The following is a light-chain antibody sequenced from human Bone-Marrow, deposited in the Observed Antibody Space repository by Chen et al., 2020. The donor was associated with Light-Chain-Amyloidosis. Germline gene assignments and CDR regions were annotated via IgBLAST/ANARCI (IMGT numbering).Light chain of an antibody. CDR1: DLPTKY. J-gene: IGLJ2*01. CDR3: QSADSSGTYEVI. Sequence: SYELTQPPSVSVSPGQTARITCSGDDLPTKYAYWYHQKPGQAPVLVIPRDTERPSGFSERFSGSSSGTTATFTISGVLAEDEADYHCQSADSSGTYEVIFGGGTKLTVL. V-gene: IGLV3-25*03. CDR2: RDT.